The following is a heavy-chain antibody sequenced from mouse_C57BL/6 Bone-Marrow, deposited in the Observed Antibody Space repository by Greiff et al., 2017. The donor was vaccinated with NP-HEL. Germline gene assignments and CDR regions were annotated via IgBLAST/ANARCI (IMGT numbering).Heavy chain of an antibody. CDR2: LWSGGST. J-gene: IGHJ4*01. V-gene: IGHV2-2*01. CDR3: ASFWGYAMDY. CDR1: GFSLTSYG. Sequence: QVQLQQSGPGLVQPSQCLYITCTVSGFSLTSYGVPWVRQSPGKGLEWLGLLWSGGSTDYNAAFISRLSISKDNSKSQVFFKMNSLQADDTAIYYCASFWGYAMDYWGQGTSVTVSS.